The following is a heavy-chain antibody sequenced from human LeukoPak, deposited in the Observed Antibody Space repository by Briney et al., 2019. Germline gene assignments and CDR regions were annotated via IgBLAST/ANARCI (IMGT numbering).Heavy chain of an antibody. D-gene: IGHD3-10*01. J-gene: IGHJ4*02. V-gene: IGHV4-38-2*02. CDR3: ARDGMVRPYYFDY. CDR1: GYSISSGYY. Sequence: SETLSLTCTVSGYSISSGYYWGWIRQPPGKGLEWIGTIFHSGNTYYNPSLKSRVTISVDTSKNQFSLRLSSVTAADTAVYYCARDGMVRPYYFDYWGQGTLVTVSS. CDR2: IFHSGNT.